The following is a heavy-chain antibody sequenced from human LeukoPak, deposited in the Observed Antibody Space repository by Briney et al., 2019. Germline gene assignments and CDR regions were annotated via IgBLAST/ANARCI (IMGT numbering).Heavy chain of an antibody. CDR3: AKSSTSWRGWFDP. Sequence: PGGSLRLSCAASGFTFSSYAMSWVRQAPGKGLEWVSAISGSGGSTYYADSVKGRFTISRGNSKNTLYLQMNSLRAEDAAVYYCAKSSTSWRGWFDPWGQGTLVTVSS. J-gene: IGHJ5*02. D-gene: IGHD2-2*01. CDR2: ISGSGGST. V-gene: IGHV3-23*01. CDR1: GFTFSSYA.